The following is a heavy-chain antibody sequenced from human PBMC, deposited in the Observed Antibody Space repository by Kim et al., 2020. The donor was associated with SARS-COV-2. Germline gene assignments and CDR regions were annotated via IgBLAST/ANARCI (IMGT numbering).Heavy chain of an antibody. D-gene: IGHD4-17*01. J-gene: IGHJ6*02. V-gene: IGHV3-23*01. CDR3: ANVCRLYGAGPYYGMDV. Sequence: GGSLRLSCAASGFTFSSYAMSWVRQAPGKGLEWVSAISGSGGSTYYADSVKGRFTISRDNSKNTLYLQMNSLRAEDTAVYYCANVCRLYGAGPYYGMDVWGQGTPVTVSS. CDR1: GFTFSSYA. CDR2: ISGSGGST.